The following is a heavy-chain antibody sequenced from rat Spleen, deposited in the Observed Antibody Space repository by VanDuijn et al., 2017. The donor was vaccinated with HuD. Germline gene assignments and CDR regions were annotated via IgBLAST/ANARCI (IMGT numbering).Heavy chain of an antibody. V-gene: IGHV5-19*01. CDR3: ARHWGY. CDR1: GFTFSKYV. CDR2: ISPGGDNT. Sequence: EVQLVESGGGLVQPGRSLKLSCAASGFTFSKYVMHWIRQAPTKGLEWVASISPGGDNTYYRDSVKGRFTISRDNAKSTLYLQMDSLRSEDTATYYCARHWGYWGQGVMVTVSS. D-gene: IGHD4-6*01. J-gene: IGHJ2*01.